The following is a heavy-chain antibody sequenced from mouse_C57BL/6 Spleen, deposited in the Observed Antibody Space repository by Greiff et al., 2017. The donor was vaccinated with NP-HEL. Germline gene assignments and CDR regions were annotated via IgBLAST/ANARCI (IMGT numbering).Heavy chain of an antibody. Sequence: VQLQQSGPELVKPGASVKISCKASGYAFSSSWMNWVKQRPGKGLEWIGRIYPGDGDTNYNGKFKGKATLTADKSSSTAYMQLSSLTSEDSAVYFCARTAQGTGDYWGQGTTLTVSS. CDR1: GYAFSSSW. J-gene: IGHJ2*01. CDR3: ARTAQGTGDY. CDR2: IYPGDGDT. V-gene: IGHV1-82*01. D-gene: IGHD3-2*02.